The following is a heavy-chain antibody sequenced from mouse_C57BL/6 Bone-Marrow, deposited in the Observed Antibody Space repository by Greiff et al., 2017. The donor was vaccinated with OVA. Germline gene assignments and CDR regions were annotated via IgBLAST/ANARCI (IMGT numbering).Heavy chain of an antibody. CDR2: IYPRSGNT. V-gene: IGHV1-81*01. CDR1: GYTFTSYG. Sequence: VKLQESGAELARPGASVKLSCKASGYTFTSYGISWVKQRTGQGLEWIGEIYPRSGNTYYNEKFKGKATLTADKSSSTAYMELRSLTSEDSAVYFCARLGYYGSSFYWYFDVWGTGTTVTVSS. CDR3: ARLGYYGSSFYWYFDV. D-gene: IGHD1-1*01. J-gene: IGHJ1*03.